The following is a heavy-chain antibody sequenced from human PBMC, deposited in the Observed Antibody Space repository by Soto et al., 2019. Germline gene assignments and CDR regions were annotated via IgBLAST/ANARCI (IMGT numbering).Heavy chain of an antibody. CDR1: GGSFSGYY. Sequence: PSETLSLTCAVYGGSFSGYYWSWIRQPPGKGLEWIGEINHSGSTNYNPSLKSRATISVDTSKNQFSLKLSSVTAADTAVYYCARGYSSGWYPAYYYGMDVWGQGTTVTVSS. J-gene: IGHJ6*02. V-gene: IGHV4-34*01. CDR2: INHSGST. D-gene: IGHD6-19*01. CDR3: ARGYSSGWYPAYYYGMDV.